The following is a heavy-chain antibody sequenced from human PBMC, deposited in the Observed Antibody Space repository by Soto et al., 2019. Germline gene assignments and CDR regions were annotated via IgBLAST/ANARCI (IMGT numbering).Heavy chain of an antibody. V-gene: IGHV1-18*01. D-gene: IGHD6-13*01. CDR1: GYTFTSYG. CDR2: ISAYNGNT. Sequence: QVQLVQSGAEVKKPGASVKVSCKASGYTFTSYGISWVRQAPGQGLEWMGWISAYNGNTNYAQKLKGRVTMTTDTSTSTAYMELRSLRSDDTAVYYCARLPGGAAAYYYCGMDVWGQGTTVTVSS. J-gene: IGHJ6*02. CDR3: ARLPGGAAAYYYCGMDV.